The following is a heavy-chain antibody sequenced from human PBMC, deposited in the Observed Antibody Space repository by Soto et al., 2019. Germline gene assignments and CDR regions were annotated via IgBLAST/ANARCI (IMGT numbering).Heavy chain of an antibody. V-gene: IGHV4-61*01. CDR2: IYYNGNT. CDR3: ASLPSRRGRWNYGMDV. Sequence: QVELQESGPGLVKPSETLSLTCTVSGGSVSSGSYYWSWIRQPPGKGLEWIGYIYYNGNTNHNPSLKSRVTISLDTSKNQFSLKLSSLTAADTAVYYCASLPSRRGRWNYGMDVWGQGTTVTVSS. J-gene: IGHJ6*02. D-gene: IGHD2-15*01. CDR1: GGSVSSGSYY.